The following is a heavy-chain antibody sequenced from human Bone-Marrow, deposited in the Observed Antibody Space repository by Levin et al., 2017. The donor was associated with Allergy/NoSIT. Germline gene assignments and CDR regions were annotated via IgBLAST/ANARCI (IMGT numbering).Heavy chain of an antibody. CDR1: GGSISSYY. J-gene: IGHJ4*02. CDR3: ARGGGLRGGSCRTFDY. Sequence: NPSETLSLTCTVSGGSISSYYWSWIRQPPGKGLEWIGYIYYSGSTNYNPSLKSRVTISVDTSKNQFSLKLSSVTAADTAVYYCARGGGLRGGSCRTFDYWGQGTLVTVSS. V-gene: IGHV4-59*01. D-gene: IGHD2-15*01. CDR2: IYYSGST.